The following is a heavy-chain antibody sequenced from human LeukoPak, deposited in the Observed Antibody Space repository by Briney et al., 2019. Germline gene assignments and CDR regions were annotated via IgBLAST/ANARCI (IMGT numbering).Heavy chain of an antibody. J-gene: IGHJ4*02. CDR1: GGTFSSYA. CDR2: IIPIFGTA. CDR3: ARDREVGSSGWYRGAAY. D-gene: IGHD6-19*01. V-gene: IGHV1-69*13. Sequence: SVKVSCKASGGTFSSYAISWVRQTPGQGLEWMGGIIPIFGTANYAQKFQGRVTITADESTSTAYMELSSLRSEDTAVYYCARDREVGSSGWYRGAAYWGQGTLVTVSS.